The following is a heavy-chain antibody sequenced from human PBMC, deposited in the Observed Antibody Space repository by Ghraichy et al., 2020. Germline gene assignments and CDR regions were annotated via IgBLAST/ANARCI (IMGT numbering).Heavy chain of an antibody. CDR1: GFTFSSYG. CDR3: ARDIGDGYNDFDY. Sequence: GGSLRLSCAASGFTFSSYGMHWVRQAPGKGLEWVAVIWYDGSNKYYADSVKGRFTISRDNSKNTLYLQMNSLRAEDTAVYYCARDIGDGYNDFDYWGQGTLVTVSS. J-gene: IGHJ4*02. D-gene: IGHD5-24*01. V-gene: IGHV3-33*01. CDR2: IWYDGSNK.